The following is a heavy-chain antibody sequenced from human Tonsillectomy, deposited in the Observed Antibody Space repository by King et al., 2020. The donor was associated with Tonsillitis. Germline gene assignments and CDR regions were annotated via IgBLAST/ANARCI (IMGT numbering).Heavy chain of an antibody. D-gene: IGHD3-22*01. V-gene: IGHV3-30*02. CDR3: AKDHYDMPKRSDY. CDR2: IRYDGTNK. J-gene: IGHJ4*02. CDR1: GFTFTNYG. Sequence: VQLVQSGGGVVQPGGSLRLSCAASGFTFTNYGMHWVRQAPGKGLEWVAFIRYDGTNKYYADSAKGRFTISRDNSKNTLYLQMNSLRPEETAVYYCAKDHYDMPKRSDYWGQGTLVTVSS.